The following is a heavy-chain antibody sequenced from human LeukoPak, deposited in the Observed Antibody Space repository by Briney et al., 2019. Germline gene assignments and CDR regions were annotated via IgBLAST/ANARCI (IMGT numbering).Heavy chain of an antibody. CDR1: GFTFSSYS. CDR2: ISSSSSTI. J-gene: IGHJ4*02. V-gene: IGHV3-48*01. D-gene: IGHD3-22*01. Sequence: QTGGSLRLSCAASGFTFSSYSMNWVRQAPGKGLEWVSYISSSSSTIYYADSVKGRFTISRDNAKNSLYLQMNSLSAEDTAVYYCARAGDSSGYYYYSAYYFDYWGQGTLVTVSS. CDR3: ARAGDSSGYYYYSAYYFDY.